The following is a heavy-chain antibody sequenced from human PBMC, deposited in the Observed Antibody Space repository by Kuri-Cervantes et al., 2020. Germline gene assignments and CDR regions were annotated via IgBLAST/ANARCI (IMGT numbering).Heavy chain of an antibody. CDR3: AREPTVTTGWFDL. CDR1: GFTFGDYA. Sequence: GGSLRLSCTASGFTFGDYAMSWFRQAPGKGLEWVSSISSGRAYIYYADSVKGRFTISRDNAKNSLYLQMNSLRVEDTAVYYCAREPTVTTGWFDLWGQGTLVTVSS. J-gene: IGHJ5*01. V-gene: IGHV3-21*03. CDR2: ISSGRAYI. D-gene: IGHD4-17*01.